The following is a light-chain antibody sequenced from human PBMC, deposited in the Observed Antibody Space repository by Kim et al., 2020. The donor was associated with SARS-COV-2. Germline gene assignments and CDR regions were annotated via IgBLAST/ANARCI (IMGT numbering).Light chain of an antibody. CDR1: KLGNKY. J-gene: IGLJ3*02. CDR3: QAWDRTTVV. V-gene: IGLV3-1*01. Sequence: VPPGQTACITCSGDKLGNKYTCWYQQKPGPSPVVVIYQDSKRHSGIPERFSGSNSGNTATLTISGTQAMDEADYYCQAWDRTTVVFGGGTQLTVL. CDR2: QDS.